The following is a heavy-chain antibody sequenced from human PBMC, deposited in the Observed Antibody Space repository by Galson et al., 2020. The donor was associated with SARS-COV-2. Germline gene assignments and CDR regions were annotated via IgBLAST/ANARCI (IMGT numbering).Heavy chain of an antibody. CDR1: GYSFTSYW. CDR3: ARRGYYDSSGYYSWYFDY. Sequence: KIGESLKISCQGSGYSFTSYWIGWVRQMPGKGLEWMGIIYPGDSDTRYSPSFQGQVTISADKSISTAYLQWSSLKASDTAMYYCARRGYYDSSGYYSWYFDYWGQGTLVTVSS. CDR2: IYPGDSDT. J-gene: IGHJ4*02. D-gene: IGHD3-22*01. V-gene: IGHV5-51*01.